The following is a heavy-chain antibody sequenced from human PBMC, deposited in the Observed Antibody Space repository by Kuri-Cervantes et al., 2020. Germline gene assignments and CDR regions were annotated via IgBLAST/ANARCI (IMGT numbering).Heavy chain of an antibody. V-gene: IGHV1-69*13. Sequence: SVKDSCKAAGGTFSSYDISWVRQAPGQGLEWMGGIIPIFGTAKYAQKLQGRVTITADESTSTAYMELSSLRSDDTAVYYCVRGRSRQLYDAFDIWGQGTMVTVSS. CDR1: GGTFSSYD. J-gene: IGHJ3*02. CDR2: IIPIFGTA. CDR3: VRGRSRQLYDAFDI. D-gene: IGHD6-6*01.